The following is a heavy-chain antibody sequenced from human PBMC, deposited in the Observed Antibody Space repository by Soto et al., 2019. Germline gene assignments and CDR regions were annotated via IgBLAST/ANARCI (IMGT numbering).Heavy chain of an antibody. CDR2: INPSRGTT. D-gene: IGHD6-6*01. V-gene: IGHV1-46*03. CDR1: GYSFTTYF. J-gene: IGHJ5*02. CDR3: ARSYISSSYWFDP. Sequence: ASVKVSCKASGYSFTTYFMHWVRQAPGQGLEWMGVINPSRGTTSYAQKFQDRVTMTRDTSASTVYMELSSLRSEDTAIYYCARSYISSSYWFDPWGQGTLVTVSS.